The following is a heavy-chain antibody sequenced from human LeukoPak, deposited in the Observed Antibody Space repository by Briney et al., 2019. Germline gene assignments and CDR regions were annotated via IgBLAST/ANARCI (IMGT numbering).Heavy chain of an antibody. J-gene: IGHJ4*02. CDR3: ARVKSITMIVVVIPTYYFDY. D-gene: IGHD3-22*01. CDR1: GYTLTELS. CDR2: MNPNSGNT. V-gene: IGHV1-8*01. Sequence: GASVKVSCKVSGYTLTELSMHWVRQAPGQGLEWMGWMNPNSGNTGYAQKFQGRVTMTRNTSISTAYMELSSLRSEGTAVYYCARVKSITMIVVVIPTYYFDYWSQGTLVTVSS.